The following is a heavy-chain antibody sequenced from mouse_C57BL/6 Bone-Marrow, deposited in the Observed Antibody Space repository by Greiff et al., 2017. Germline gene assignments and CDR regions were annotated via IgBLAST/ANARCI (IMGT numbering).Heavy chain of an antibody. CDR2: IYPRSGNT. CDR1: GYTFTSYG. J-gene: IGHJ4*01. Sequence: QVHVKQSGAELARPGASVKLSCKASGYTFTSYGISWVKQRTGQGLEWIGEIYPRSGNTYYNEKFKGKATLTADKSSSTAYMELRSLTSEDSAVYFCARSELGRDDMDYWGQGTSVTVSS. D-gene: IGHD4-1*01. CDR3: ARSELGRDDMDY. V-gene: IGHV1-81*01.